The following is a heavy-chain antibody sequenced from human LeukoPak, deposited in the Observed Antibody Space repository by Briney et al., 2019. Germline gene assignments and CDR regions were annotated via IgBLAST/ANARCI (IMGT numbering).Heavy chain of an antibody. CDR1: GYTFTSYD. D-gene: IGHD2-2*01. V-gene: IGHV1-8*01. J-gene: IGHJ6*03. CDR3: ARGGCSSTSCLYYYYYMDV. Sequence: GASVKVSCKASGYTFTSYDINWVRQATGQGLEWMGWMNTNSGNTGYAQKFQGRVTMTRNTSISTAYMELSSPRSEDTAVYYCARGGCSSTSCLYYYYYMDVWGKGTTVTVSS. CDR2: MNTNSGNT.